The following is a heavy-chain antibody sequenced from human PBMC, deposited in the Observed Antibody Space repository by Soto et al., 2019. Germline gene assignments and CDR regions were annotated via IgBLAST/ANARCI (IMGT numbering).Heavy chain of an antibody. Sequence: QVQLVESGGGVVQPGRSLRLSCAASEFTFSNYGMHWVRQAPGKGLEWVAVILNDGSNRYHADSVKDRFTSSRDNSKNSLYLQMNSLRAEVTAVYYCARDDEYSGNGMNVWGKGTTVTVSP. CDR1: EFTFSNYG. CDR3: ARDDEYSGNGMNV. J-gene: IGHJ6*04. CDR2: ILNDGSNR. D-gene: IGHD3-10*01. V-gene: IGHV3-33*01.